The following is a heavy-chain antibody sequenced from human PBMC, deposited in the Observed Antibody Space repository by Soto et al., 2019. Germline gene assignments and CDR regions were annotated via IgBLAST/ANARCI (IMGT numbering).Heavy chain of an antibody. D-gene: IGHD1-7*01. J-gene: IGHJ5*02. CDR2: IYYSGST. V-gene: IGHV4-31*03. CDR3: ARDVSGTTGSWFDP. Sequence: LSLTCPVSGGSISSGGYCWSWIRQHPGKGLEWIGYIYYSGSTYYNPSLKSRVTISVDTSKNQFSLKLSSVTAADTAVYYCARDVSGTTGSWFDPWGQGTLVTVSS. CDR1: GGSISSGGYC.